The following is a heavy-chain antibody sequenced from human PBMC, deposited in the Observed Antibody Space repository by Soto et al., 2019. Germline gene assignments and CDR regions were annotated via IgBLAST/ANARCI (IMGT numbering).Heavy chain of an antibody. CDR3: ARRGYSGYDAFDI. Sequence: GGALRISCAASGFTFSSYEMNWVRQAPGKGLEWVSYISSSGSTINYADSVKGRFTISRDNAKNSLYLQMNSLRAEDTAFYYFARRGYSGYDAFDIWGQGAMVTVSS. J-gene: IGHJ3*02. V-gene: IGHV3-48*03. CDR2: ISSSGSTI. CDR1: GFTFSSYE. D-gene: IGHD5-12*01.